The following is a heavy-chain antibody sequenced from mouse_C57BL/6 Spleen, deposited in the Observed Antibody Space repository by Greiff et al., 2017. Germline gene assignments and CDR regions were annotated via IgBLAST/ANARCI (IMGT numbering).Heavy chain of an antibody. CDR2: IYPGSGST. J-gene: IGHJ2*01. D-gene: IGHD1-1*01. Sequence: VQLPQPGAELVKPGASVTMSCKASGYTFTSYWIIWVKQRPGQGLEWIGDIYPGSGSTNYNEKFKSKATRTVDTSSSTAYMQLSSLTSEDSAVYYCAITTVVAKYFDYWGQGTTLTVSS. V-gene: IGHV1-55*01. CDR1: GYTFTSYW. CDR3: AITTVVAKYFDY.